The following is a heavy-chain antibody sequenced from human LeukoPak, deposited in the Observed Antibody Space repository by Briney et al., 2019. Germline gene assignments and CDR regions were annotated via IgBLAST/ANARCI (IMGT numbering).Heavy chain of an antibody. Sequence: GGSLRLSCAASGFTFSDYYMSWFRQAPGRGLEWLSYISSSSSGTSYADSVKGRFTISRDNAKNSLYLQMNSLRAEDTAVYYCARDGNYGDPGYWGQGTLVTVSS. D-gene: IGHD4-17*01. V-gene: IGHV3-11*06. CDR2: ISSSSSGT. CDR1: GFTFSDYY. J-gene: IGHJ4*02. CDR3: ARDGNYGDPGY.